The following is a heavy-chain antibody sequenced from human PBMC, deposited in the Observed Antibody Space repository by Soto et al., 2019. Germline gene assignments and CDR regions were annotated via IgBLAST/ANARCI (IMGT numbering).Heavy chain of an antibody. CDR3: GRCSSTSCHLGSDY. J-gene: IGHJ4*02. Sequence: EVQLVESGGGLVQPGGSLRLSCVASGFMFSDFGMNWVRQAPGKGLEWIAYFSRDDRVIYHADSVKGRFTVSRDNAKNSLFLQMNSLRDADTAFYYCGRCSSTSCHLGSDYWGQGTLVTVSS. CDR2: FSRDDRVI. D-gene: IGHD2-2*01. V-gene: IGHV3-48*02. CDR1: GFMFSDFG.